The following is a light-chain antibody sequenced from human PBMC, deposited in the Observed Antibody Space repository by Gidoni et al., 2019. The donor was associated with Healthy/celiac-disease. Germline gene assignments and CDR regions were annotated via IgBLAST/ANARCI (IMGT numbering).Light chain of an antibody. CDR1: SSAVGGYNY. CDR3: CSYAGSYTYV. J-gene: IGLJ1*01. V-gene: IGLV2-11*01. Sequence: QSALTQPRSVSGSPGQSVTISCTGTSSAVGGYNYVSWYQQHPGKAPKLMIYDVSKRPSGVPDRFSGSKSGNTASLTISGLQAEDEADYYCCSYAGSYTYVFGTGTKVT. CDR2: DVS.